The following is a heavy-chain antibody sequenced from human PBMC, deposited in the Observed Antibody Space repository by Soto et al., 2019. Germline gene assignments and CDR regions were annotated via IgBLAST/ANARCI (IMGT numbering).Heavy chain of an antibody. J-gene: IGHJ6*02. D-gene: IGHD5-18*01. CDR2: IVVGSGNT. CDR3: AAVYYSYGYRGDGMDV. Sequence: GASVKVSCKASGFTFTSSAVQWVRQARGQRLEWIGWIVVGSGNTNYAQKFQERVTITRDMSTSTAYMELSSLRSEDTAVYYCAAVYYSYGYRGDGMDVWGQGTTVTVSS. V-gene: IGHV1-58*01. CDR1: GFTFTSSA.